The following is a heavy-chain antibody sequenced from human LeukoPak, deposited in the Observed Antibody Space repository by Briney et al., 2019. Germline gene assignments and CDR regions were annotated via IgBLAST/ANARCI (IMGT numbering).Heavy chain of an antibody. J-gene: IGHJ4*02. CDR3: AKDSSITMVRGPPPYYFDY. CDR2: ISYDGSNK. D-gene: IGHD3-10*01. CDR1: GFTFSSYA. V-gene: IGHV3-30-3*01. Sequence: PGGSLRLSCAASGFTFSSYAMHWVRQAPGKGLEWVAVISYDGSNKYYADSVKGRFTISRDNSKNTLYLQMNSLRAEDTAVYYCAKDSSITMVRGPPPYYFDYWGQGTLVTVSS.